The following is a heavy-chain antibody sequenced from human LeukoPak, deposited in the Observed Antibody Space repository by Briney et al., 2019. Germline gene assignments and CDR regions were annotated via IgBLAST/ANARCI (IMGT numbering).Heavy chain of an antibody. CDR3: VKESPHWTVTPGD. CDR2: IDGGAVKT. CDR1: GFRFDAFT. J-gene: IGHJ4*02. D-gene: IGHD4-17*01. V-gene: IGHV3-23*01. Sequence: GGSLRLSCIASGFRFDAFTIGWVRQAPGKGLEWVSGIDGGAVKTYFADSVKGRFTISGDNSKNTVHLQMNSLRAEDTGVYYCVKESPHWTVTPGDWGQGTLVIVSS.